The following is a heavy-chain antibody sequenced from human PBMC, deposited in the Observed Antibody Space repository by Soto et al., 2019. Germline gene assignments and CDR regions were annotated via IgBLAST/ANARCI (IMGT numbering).Heavy chain of an antibody. CDR1: GFTFSNYA. Sequence: EVQLLESGGGLVPPGGSLRLSCAASGFTFSNYAMSWFRQAPGKGLEWVSAISASGGGTYYADSVKGRFTISRDNSKNTLDLQMNSLRPEDTALYYCAKGNVLEWLLFVYWGQATLLTVSS. CDR3: AKGNVLEWLLFVY. D-gene: IGHD3-3*01. V-gene: IGHV3-23*01. CDR2: ISASGGGT. J-gene: IGHJ4*02.